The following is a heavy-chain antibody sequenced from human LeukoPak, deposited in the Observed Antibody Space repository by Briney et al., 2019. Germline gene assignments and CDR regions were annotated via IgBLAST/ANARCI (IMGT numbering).Heavy chain of an antibody. D-gene: IGHD3-22*01. CDR2: INPNSGGT. J-gene: IGHJ5*02. Sequence: VASVKVSCKASGYTFTGYYMHWVRQAPGQGLEWMGWINPNSGGTNYAQKFQGRVTMTRDTSISTAYMELSRLRSDDTAVYYCARVQGGGYSNWFDPWGQGTLVIVSS. CDR1: GYTFTGYY. V-gene: IGHV1-2*02. CDR3: ARVQGGGYSNWFDP.